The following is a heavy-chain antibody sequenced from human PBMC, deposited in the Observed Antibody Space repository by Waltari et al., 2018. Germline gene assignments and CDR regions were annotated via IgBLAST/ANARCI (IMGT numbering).Heavy chain of an antibody. D-gene: IGHD2-15*01. CDR1: GYTFTGYY. V-gene: IGHV1-2*06. Sequence: QVQLVQSGAEVKKPGASVKVSCKASGYTFTGYYMHWVRQAPGQGLEWMGRFNPNSGGTNYAQKFQGRVTMTRDTSISTAYMELSRLRSDDTAVYYCARVKTYCSGGSCSGYFQHWGQGTLVTVSS. CDR3: ARVKTYCSGGSCSGYFQH. CDR2: FNPNSGGT. J-gene: IGHJ1*01.